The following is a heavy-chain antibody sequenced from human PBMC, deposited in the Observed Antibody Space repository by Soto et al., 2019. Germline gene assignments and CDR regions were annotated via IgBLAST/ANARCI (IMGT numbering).Heavy chain of an antibody. J-gene: IGHJ4*02. V-gene: IGHV4-30-4*01. CDR3: ARGPSGDKVDY. Sequence: QVQLQESGPGLVEPSQTLSLTYTVSGDSISNGYYTWSWIRQPPGKDLEWIGHIYNSVNTYSNPSLKSRVTISAATSKNQFSLKLSSVTAADTAVYYCARGPSGDKVDYWGQGTLVTVSS. D-gene: IGHD3-10*01. CDR2: IYNSVNT. CDR1: GDSISNGYYT.